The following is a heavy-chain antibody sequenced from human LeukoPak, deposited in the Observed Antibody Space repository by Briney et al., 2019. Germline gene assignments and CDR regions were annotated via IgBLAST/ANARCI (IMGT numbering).Heavy chain of an antibody. Sequence: PSETLSLTCTVSGGSISSSSYYWSWIRQPPGKGLEWIGYIYYSGSTNYNPSLKSRVTISVDTSKNQFSLKLSSVTAADTAVYYCARSYGYYYYYYYLDVWGKGTTVTVSS. CDR3: ARSYGYYYYYYYLDV. J-gene: IGHJ6*03. CDR1: GGSISSSSYY. V-gene: IGHV4-61*01. D-gene: IGHD5-18*01. CDR2: IYYSGST.